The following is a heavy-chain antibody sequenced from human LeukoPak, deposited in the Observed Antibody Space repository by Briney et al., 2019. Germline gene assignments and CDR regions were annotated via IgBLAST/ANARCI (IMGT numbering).Heavy chain of an antibody. Sequence: SETLSLTCTVSGGSISSSSYYWGWLRQPPGKGLECIGSIHYSGNTDYNPSLESRVTISVDTSRNQFSLKLSSVTAADTAVYYCARLGYSMTFFDSWGQGTLVTVSS. CDR2: IHYSGNT. CDR1: GGSISSSSYY. J-gene: IGHJ4*02. D-gene: IGHD3-22*01. CDR3: ARLGYSMTFFDS. V-gene: IGHV4-39*01.